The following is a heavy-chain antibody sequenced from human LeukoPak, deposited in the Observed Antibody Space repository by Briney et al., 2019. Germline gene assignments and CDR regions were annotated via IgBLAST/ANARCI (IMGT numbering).Heavy chain of an antibody. D-gene: IGHD2-2*01. J-gene: IGHJ3*02. CDR3: ARDHPYAYQLRPNDAFDI. CDR1: GGTFSSYA. CDR2: IIPIFGTA. V-gene: IGHV1-69*13. Sequence: SVKVSCKASGGTFSSYAISWVRQAPGQGLEWMGGIIPIFGTANYAQKFQGRVTITADESTSTAYMELRSLRSDDTAVYYCARDHPYAYQLRPNDAFDIWGQGTMVTVSS.